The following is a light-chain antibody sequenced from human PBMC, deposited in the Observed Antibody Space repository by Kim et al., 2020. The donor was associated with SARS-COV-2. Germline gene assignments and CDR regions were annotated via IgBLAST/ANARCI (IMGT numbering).Light chain of an antibody. J-gene: IGKJ2*01. CDR2: AAS. CDR3: RLYGNSPPGMYP. Sequence: EIVLTQSPGTLSLSPGEGATLSCRASQTISHNYLAWYQQKPGQAPRLLIYAASIRATGIPDRFAGSGYGTDFTLTISRLEPEDFAVYYCRLYGNSPPGMYPFGQGTKLEI. V-gene: IGKV3-20*01. CDR1: QTISHNY.